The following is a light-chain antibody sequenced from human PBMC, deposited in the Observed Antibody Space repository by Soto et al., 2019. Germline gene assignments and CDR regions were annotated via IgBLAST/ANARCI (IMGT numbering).Light chain of an antibody. CDR1: SSDVGSYNL. Sequence: QSALTQPASVSGSPGQSITISCTGTSSDVGSYNLVSWYQQHPGKAPKLMIYEGSKRPSGVSNRFSGSKSGNTASLTISGLQAEDEDDYYCCSYAGSSTLEVFGTGTKVTVL. J-gene: IGLJ1*01. CDR2: EGS. CDR3: CSYAGSSTLEV. V-gene: IGLV2-23*01.